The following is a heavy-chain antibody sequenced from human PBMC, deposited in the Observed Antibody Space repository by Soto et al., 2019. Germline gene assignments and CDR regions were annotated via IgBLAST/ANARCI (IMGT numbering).Heavy chain of an antibody. V-gene: IGHV4-34*01. J-gene: IGHJ4*02. D-gene: IGHD2-2*03. CDR3: ARAIRGGYWSSTSCRHRGYFYD. CDR2: INHSGST. Sequence: SETLSLTCAVYGGSFSGYYWSWIRQPPGKGLEWIGEINHSGSTNYNPSLKSRVTISVDTSKNQFSLKLSSVTAADTAVYYCARAIRGGYWSSTSCRHRGYFYDWGQGTLVTVSS. CDR1: GGSFSGYY.